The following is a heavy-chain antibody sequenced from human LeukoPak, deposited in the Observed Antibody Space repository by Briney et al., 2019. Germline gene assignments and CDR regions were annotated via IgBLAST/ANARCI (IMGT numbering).Heavy chain of an antibody. CDR3: ARAGCDIVATIEVYYYYYMDV. Sequence: GASVKVSCKASGYTFTGYYMHWVRQAPGQGLEWMGWINPNSGGTNYAQKFQGRVTMTRDTSISTAYMELSRLRSDDTAVYYCARAGCDIVATIEVYYYYYMDVWGKGTTVTLSS. CDR1: GYTFTGYY. CDR2: INPNSGGT. J-gene: IGHJ6*03. D-gene: IGHD5-12*01. V-gene: IGHV1-2*02.